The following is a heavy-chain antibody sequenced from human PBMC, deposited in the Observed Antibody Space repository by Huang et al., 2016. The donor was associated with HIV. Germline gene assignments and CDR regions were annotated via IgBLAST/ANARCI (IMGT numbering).Heavy chain of an antibody. CDR3: ARHREGPVAYYSGWGSHLNYMDV. D-gene: IGHD3-10*01. CDR2: FYYKGST. J-gene: IGHJ6*03. CDR1: GGSIRSSDYH. V-gene: IGHV4-39*01. Sequence: QLLLQESGPGLVKPSEALALTCAVSGGSIRSSDYHWGWIRQPPGKGLEWIGSFYYKGSTHYSPSLKSRGTIAVDTSKNLFFLNLTSMTAADTAVYYCARHREGPVAYYSGWGSHLNYMDVWGRGRTVGVSS.